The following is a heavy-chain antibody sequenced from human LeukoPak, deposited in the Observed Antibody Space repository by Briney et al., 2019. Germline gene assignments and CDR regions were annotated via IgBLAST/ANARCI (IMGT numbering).Heavy chain of an antibody. Sequence: SETLSLTCTVTGVSISSYYWSWIRQPPGRVLEWIGYVSFSGITDLNPSLKSRVTMSRDTSKNQFSLRLLSVTAADTAVYFCASYSYDTSGYYYAFGYWGQGLLVTVSS. V-gene: IGHV4-59*01. CDR2: VSFSGIT. D-gene: IGHD3-22*01. CDR3: ASYSYDTSGYYYAFGY. CDR1: GVSISSYY. J-gene: IGHJ4*02.